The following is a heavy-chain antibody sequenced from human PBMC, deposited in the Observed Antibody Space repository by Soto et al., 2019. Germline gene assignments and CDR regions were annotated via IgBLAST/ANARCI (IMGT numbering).Heavy chain of an antibody. Sequence: GGSLRLSCAASGFTFSSYGMHWVRQAPGKGLEWVAVIWYDGSNKYYADSVKGRFTISRDNSKNTLYLQMNSLRAEDTAVYYCAKDYSAQDIWGQGTMVTVSS. CDR2: IWYDGSNK. V-gene: IGHV3-30*02. J-gene: IGHJ3*02. D-gene: IGHD2-15*01. CDR3: AKDYSAQDI. CDR1: GFTFSSYG.